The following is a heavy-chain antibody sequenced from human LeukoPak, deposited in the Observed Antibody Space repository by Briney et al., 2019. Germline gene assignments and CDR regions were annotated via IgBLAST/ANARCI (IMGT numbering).Heavy chain of an antibody. CDR2: MNPNSGNT. D-gene: IGHD4-17*01. J-gene: IGHJ2*01. Sequence: ASVKVSCKASGYTFISYDINWVRQATGQGLEWMGWMNPNSGNTGYAQKFQGRVTMTRNTSISTAYMELSSLRSEDTAVYYCAGGQSRYGDYWYFDLWGRGTLVTVSS. CDR1: GYTFISYD. CDR3: AGGQSRYGDYWYFDL. V-gene: IGHV1-8*02.